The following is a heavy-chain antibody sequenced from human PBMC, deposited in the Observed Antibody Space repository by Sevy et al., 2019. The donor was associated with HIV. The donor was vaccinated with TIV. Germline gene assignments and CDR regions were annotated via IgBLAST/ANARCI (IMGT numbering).Heavy chain of an antibody. D-gene: IGHD3-10*01. Sequence: GGSLRLSCAASGFTFSSYSMNWVRQAPGKGLEWVSYISSSSSTIYYADSVKGRFTISRDNAKNSLYLQMNSLRAEDTAVYYCARAAMVQGDDYWGQGTLVIVSS. J-gene: IGHJ4*02. V-gene: IGHV3-48*01. CDR2: ISSSSSTI. CDR1: GFTFSSYS. CDR3: ARAAMVQGDDY.